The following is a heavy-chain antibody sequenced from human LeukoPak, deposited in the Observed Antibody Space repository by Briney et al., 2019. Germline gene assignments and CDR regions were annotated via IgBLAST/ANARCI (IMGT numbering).Heavy chain of an antibody. CDR2: IYYSGST. D-gene: IGHD1-26*01. J-gene: IGHJ3*02. CDR3: ARHGGIVGAFDAFDI. Sequence: SETLSLTCTVSGGSISSSSYYWGWIRQPPGKGLEWIGSIYYSGSTYYNPSLKSRVTISVDTSKNQFSLKLSSVTAADTAVYCCARHGGIVGAFDAFDIWGQGTMVTVSS. V-gene: IGHV4-39*01. CDR1: GGSISSSSYY.